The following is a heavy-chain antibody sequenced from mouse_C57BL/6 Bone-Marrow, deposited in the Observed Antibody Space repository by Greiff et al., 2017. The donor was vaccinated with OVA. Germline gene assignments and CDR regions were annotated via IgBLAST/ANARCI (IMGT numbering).Heavy chain of an antibody. J-gene: IGHJ3*01. CDR3: ARSLYLFAY. CDR2: IRNKANGYTT. Sequence: EVKLMESGGGLVQPGGSLSLSCAASGFTFTDYYMSWVRQPPGKALAWLGFIRNKANGYTTEYSASVKGRFTISRDNSQSILYLQMNALRAEDSATYYCARSLYLFAYWGQGTLVTVSA. D-gene: IGHD2-1*01. CDR1: GFTFTDYY. V-gene: IGHV7-3*01.